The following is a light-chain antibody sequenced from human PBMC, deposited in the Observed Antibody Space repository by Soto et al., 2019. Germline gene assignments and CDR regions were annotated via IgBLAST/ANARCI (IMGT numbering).Light chain of an antibody. CDR1: QSLLHSNGYNY. J-gene: IGKJ1*01. V-gene: IGKV2-28*01. CDR3: MQALQTRT. CDR2: LGS. Sequence: DIVMTQSPLSLPVTPGEPASISCRSSQSLLHSNGYNYLDWYLQKPGQSPQLLIYLGSNRASGVPDRFSGSGSGTDFILKISRVEPEDVGVYYCMQALQTRTFGPGTKV.